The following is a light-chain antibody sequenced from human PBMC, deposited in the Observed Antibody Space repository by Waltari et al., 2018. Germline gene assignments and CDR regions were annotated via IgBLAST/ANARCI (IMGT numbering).Light chain of an antibody. CDR1: SSDVGGYNY. Sequence: QSALTQPPSASGSPGQSVTISCTGTSSDVGGYNYVSWYQQHPGKAPKLMIYEVSQRPSGAPNRFSGSKSGDTASLTVSGLQAEDEADYYCSSFAGTNNFVVFGGGTKLTV. CDR3: SSFAGTNNFVV. CDR2: EVS. J-gene: IGLJ2*01. V-gene: IGLV2-8*01.